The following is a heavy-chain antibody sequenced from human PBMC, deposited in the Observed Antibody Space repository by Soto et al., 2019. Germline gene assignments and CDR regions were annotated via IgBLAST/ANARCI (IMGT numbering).Heavy chain of an antibody. CDR3: AKDPQLWFIEY. V-gene: IGHV3-23*01. D-gene: IGHD5-18*01. Sequence: EVQLLESGGDLVQPGGSLRLACAASGFTFSSYAMSWVRQAPGKGLEWVSGISGSGGSTYYADSVKGRFTISRDNSKNTLYLQMNSLSAEDTAVYYCAKDPQLWFIEYWGQGTLVTVSS. CDR1: GFTFSSYA. CDR2: ISGSGGST. J-gene: IGHJ4*02.